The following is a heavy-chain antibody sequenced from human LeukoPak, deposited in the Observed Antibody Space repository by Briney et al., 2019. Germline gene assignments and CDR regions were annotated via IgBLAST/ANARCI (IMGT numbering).Heavy chain of an antibody. CDR3: ALSTSSGWFDP. CDR2: IYYSGST. CDR1: GGSISSYY. V-gene: IGHV4-59*01. Sequence: PSETLSLTCTVSGGSISSYYWSWIRQPPGKGLEWIGYIYYSGSTNYNPSLKSRVTISVDTSKNQFSLKLSSATAADTAVYYCALSTSSGWFDPWGQGTLVTVSS. J-gene: IGHJ5*02. D-gene: IGHD2-2*01.